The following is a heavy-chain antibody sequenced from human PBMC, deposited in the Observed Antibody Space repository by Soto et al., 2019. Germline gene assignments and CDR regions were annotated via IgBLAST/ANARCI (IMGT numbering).Heavy chain of an antibody. Sequence: QVQLQESGPGLVRPSEALSLTCSVSGGSVSSGAYYWSWIRQHPGKGLEWIGYISFPGDTTDNPSLKSRATIAVDKSKNQISQKVRSANAADTALYYCSRGGHEYDSMIWGHVTLVTVAS. V-gene: IGHV4-61*08. CDR1: GGSVSSGAYY. CDR3: SRGGHEYDSMI. CDR2: ISFPGDT. D-gene: IGHD3-22*01. J-gene: IGHJ4*01.